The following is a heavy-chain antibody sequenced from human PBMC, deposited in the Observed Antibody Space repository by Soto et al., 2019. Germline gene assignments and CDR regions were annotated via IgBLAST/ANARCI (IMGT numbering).Heavy chain of an antibody. CDR2: INHSGST. Sequence: SVTLSVTCAVYGWSLSGYYWSCIRQPPGQGLEWIGEINHSGSTNYNPSLKSRVSVSVDTSKNQFSLKLSSVTAADTAVYYCARLQQPGYSSSWYSRWFDPWGQGTLVTVSP. V-gene: IGHV4-34*01. D-gene: IGHD6-13*01. CDR3: ARLQQPGYSSSWYSRWFDP. CDR1: GWSLSGYY. J-gene: IGHJ5*02.